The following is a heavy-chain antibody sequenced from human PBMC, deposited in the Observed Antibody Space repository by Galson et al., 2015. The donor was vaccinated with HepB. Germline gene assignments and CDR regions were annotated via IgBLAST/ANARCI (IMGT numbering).Heavy chain of an antibody. Sequence: SLRLSCAASGFTFSSYWMSWVRQAPGRGLEWVANLQQDGSEKYYVDSVRGRFTIFRDNAKNSLYLQMNSLRAEDTAVYYCARDSGLVQEYWGQGTLVTVSS. CDR3: ARDSGLVQEY. D-gene: IGHD6-19*01. CDR1: GFTFSSYW. V-gene: IGHV3-7*01. J-gene: IGHJ4*02. CDR2: LQQDGSEK.